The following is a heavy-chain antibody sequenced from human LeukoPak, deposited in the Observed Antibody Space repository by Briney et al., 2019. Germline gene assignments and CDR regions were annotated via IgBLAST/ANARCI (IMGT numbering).Heavy chain of an antibody. J-gene: IGHJ4*02. CDR3: TRGKYYDILTGYYTYYFDY. CDR1: GFTFSSYG. V-gene: IGHV3-49*04. Sequence: GGTLRLSCAASGFTFSSYGMSWVRQAPGKGLEWVGFIRSKAYGGTTEYAASVKGRFTTSRDDSKSIAYLQMNSLKTEDTAVYYCTRGKYYDILTGYYTYYFDYWGQGTLVTVSS. CDR2: IRSKAYGGTT. D-gene: IGHD3-9*01.